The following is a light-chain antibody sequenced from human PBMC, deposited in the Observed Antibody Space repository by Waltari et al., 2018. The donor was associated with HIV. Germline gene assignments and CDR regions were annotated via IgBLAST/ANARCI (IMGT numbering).Light chain of an antibody. Sequence: QSALTQPASVSGSPGQSITLSCTGPTSDFGDSASVSWFQQFPNKAPHLIIYDVTRRPTGVSNRFSGSKSGDTASLIISGLLPEDEADYYCCSHSTTGPLVFGGGTKLTVL. V-gene: IGLV2-14*03. CDR3: CSHSTTGPLV. J-gene: IGLJ2*01. CDR1: TSDFGDSAS. CDR2: DVT.